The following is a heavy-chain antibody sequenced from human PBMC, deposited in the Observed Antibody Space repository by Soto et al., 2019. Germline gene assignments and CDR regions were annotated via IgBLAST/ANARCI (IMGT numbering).Heavy chain of an antibody. CDR3: VRFSGLDV. CDR2: IKNGAGDT. V-gene: IGHV3-74*01. CDR1: GFTYSTYT. Sequence: GGSLRLSCAASGFTYSTYTMHWVRQTPGKGLVWVARIKNGAGDTSYAESVKGRFTISRDNAKNTLYLQMSSLRSEDTAVYYCVRFSGLDVWGQGTTVTVSS. J-gene: IGHJ6*02.